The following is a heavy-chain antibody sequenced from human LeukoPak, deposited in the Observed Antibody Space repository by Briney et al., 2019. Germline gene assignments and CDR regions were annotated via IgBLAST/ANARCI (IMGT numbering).Heavy chain of an antibody. J-gene: IGHJ4*02. D-gene: IGHD4-17*01. Sequence: SETLSLTCTMSGDSTNTYFWSWIRQPPGKGLEWIGYIYYTGTTNYNPSLKSRVTISVDTFKNQFSLRLSSVTAADTAVYYCARGLTVTTRAPDYWGQGTLVTVSS. V-gene: IGHV4-59*01. CDR3: ARGLTVTTRAPDY. CDR1: GDSTNTYF. CDR2: IYYTGTT.